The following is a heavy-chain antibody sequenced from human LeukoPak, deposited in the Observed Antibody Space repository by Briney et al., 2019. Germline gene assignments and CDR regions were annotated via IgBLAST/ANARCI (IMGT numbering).Heavy chain of an antibody. Sequence: SETLSLTCTVSGGSISSYYWSWIRQPPGKGLEWIGYIYNSGSTNYNPSLKSRVTISVDTSKNQFSLKLSSVTAADTAVYYCARLYSSSLGRVFDCWGQGTLATVSS. J-gene: IGHJ4*02. CDR2: IYNSGST. CDR3: ARLYSSSLGRVFDC. CDR1: GGSISSYY. D-gene: IGHD6-13*01. V-gene: IGHV4-59*01.